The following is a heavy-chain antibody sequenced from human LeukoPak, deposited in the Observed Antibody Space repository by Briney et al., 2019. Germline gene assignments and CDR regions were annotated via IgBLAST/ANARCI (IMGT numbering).Heavy chain of an antibody. CDR2: ISAYNGNT. CDR3: ARYDFWSGYYTLDY. Sequence: ASVKVSCKASGYTFTSYGISWVRQAPGQGLEWMGWISAYNGNTNYAQKLQGRVTMTTDTSTSTAYMELRSLRSDDTAVYHCARYDFWSGYYTLDYWGQGTLVTVSS. D-gene: IGHD3-3*01. V-gene: IGHV1-18*01. CDR1: GYTFTSYG. J-gene: IGHJ4*02.